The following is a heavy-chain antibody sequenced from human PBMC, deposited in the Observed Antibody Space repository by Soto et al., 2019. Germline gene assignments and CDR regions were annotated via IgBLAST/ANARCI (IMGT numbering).Heavy chain of an antibody. Sequence: QVQLVQSGAEVKKPGSSVKVSCKASGGTFSSYAISWVRQAPGQGLEWMVGIIPIFGTANYAQKFQGRVTITADESTSTAYMELSSLRSEDTAVYYCARGGYCSGGSCYHGMDVWGQGTTVTVSS. D-gene: IGHD2-15*01. J-gene: IGHJ6*02. CDR2: IIPIFGTA. CDR3: ARGGYCSGGSCYHGMDV. V-gene: IGHV1-69*01. CDR1: GGTFSSYA.